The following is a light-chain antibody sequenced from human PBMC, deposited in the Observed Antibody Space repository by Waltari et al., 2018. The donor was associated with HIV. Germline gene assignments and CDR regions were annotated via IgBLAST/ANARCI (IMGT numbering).Light chain of an antibody. CDR2: GNS. CDR3: QSYDSSLSGFYV. V-gene: IGLV1-40*01. J-gene: IGLJ1*01. Sequence: QSVLTQPPSVPGAPGQRGTNSCTGSSPNSGAGYDVHWDQQLPGTAPKLLIYGNSNRPSGVPDRFSGSKSGTSASLAITGLQAEDEADYYCQSYDSSLSGFYVFGTGTKVTVL. CDR1: SPNSGAGYD.